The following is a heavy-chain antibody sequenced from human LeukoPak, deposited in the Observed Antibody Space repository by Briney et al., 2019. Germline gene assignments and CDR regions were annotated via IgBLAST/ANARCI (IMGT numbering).Heavy chain of an antibody. Sequence: GGSLRLSCAASGFSVTSNHMNWVRQAPGKGLEWVSIRFTISRDDSINTLYLQMNSLRAEDTAVYYCAGDSSSYYFDYWGQGTLVTVSS. V-gene: IGHV3-66*01. J-gene: IGHJ4*02. D-gene: IGHD6-6*01. CDR1: GFSVTSNH. CDR3: AGDSSSYYFDY.